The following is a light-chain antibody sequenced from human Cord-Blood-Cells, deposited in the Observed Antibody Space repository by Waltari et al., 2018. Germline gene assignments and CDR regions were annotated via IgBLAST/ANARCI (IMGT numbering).Light chain of an antibody. V-gene: IGLV1-40*01. J-gene: IGLJ2*01. CDR2: GNS. CDR1: SPNIGAGYD. CDR3: QSYDSSLSGVV. Sequence: QSVLTQPPSVSGAPWQRVTISCTGSSPNIGAGYDVHWYQQLPGTAPKLLIYGNSNRPSGFPDRFSGSKSGTSASLAITGLQAEDEADYYCQSYDSSLSGVVFGGGTKLTVL.